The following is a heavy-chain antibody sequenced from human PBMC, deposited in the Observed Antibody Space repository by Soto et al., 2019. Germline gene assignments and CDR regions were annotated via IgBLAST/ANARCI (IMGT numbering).Heavy chain of an antibody. V-gene: IGHV3-9*01. CDR3: AKDSTPLLGHDAFDI. J-gene: IGHJ3*02. CDR1: GFTFDDYA. Sequence: EVQLVESGGGLVQPGRSLRLSCAASGFTFDDYAMHWVRQAPGKGLEWVSGISWNSGSIGYADSVKGRFTISRDNAKNSRYLQRNSLRAEDTALYYCAKDSTPLLGHDAFDIWGQGTMVTVSS. CDR2: ISWNSGSI.